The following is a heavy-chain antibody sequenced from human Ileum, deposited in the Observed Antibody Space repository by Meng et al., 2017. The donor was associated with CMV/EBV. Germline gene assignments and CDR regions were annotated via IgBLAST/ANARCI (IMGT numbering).Heavy chain of an antibody. D-gene: IGHD1-26*01. J-gene: IGHJ4*02. CDR2: INYSGSS. V-gene: IGHV4-34*01. CDR3: AREKILGGSCADY. Sequence: CAVYGESVSGYYWSWIRQPPGKGLEWIGEINYSGSSNYNPSLESRVTISVDTSKNQFSLKLSSVTAADTAAYYCAREKILGGSCADYWGQGILVTVSS. CDR1: GESVSGYY.